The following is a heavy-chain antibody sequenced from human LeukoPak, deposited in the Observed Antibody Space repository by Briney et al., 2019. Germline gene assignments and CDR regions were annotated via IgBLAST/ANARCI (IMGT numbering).Heavy chain of an antibody. V-gene: IGHV3-11*04. J-gene: IGHJ4*02. Sequence: PGGSLRLXCAASGFTFDDYGMSWVRQAPGKGLEWVSYISSSGSTIYYPDSVKGRFTISRDNAKNSLYLQMNSLRAEDTAVYYCARTSRRYSYGDYWGQGTLVTVSS. CDR3: ARTSRRYSYGDY. CDR2: ISSSGSTI. CDR1: GFTFDDYG. D-gene: IGHD5-18*01.